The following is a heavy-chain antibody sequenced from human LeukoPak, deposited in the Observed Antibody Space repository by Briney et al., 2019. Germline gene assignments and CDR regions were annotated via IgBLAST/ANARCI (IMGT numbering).Heavy chain of an antibody. CDR1: GGSFSGYY. CDR2: INHSGST. Sequence: SETLSLTCAVYGGSFSGYYWSWIRQPPGKGLEWIGEINHSGSTNYNPSLKSRVTISVDTSKNQFSLKLSSVTAADTAVYYCAPPDYYDSSGYYYTPGDWGQGTLVTVSS. V-gene: IGHV4-34*01. CDR3: APPDYYDSSGYYYTPGD. D-gene: IGHD3-22*01. J-gene: IGHJ4*02.